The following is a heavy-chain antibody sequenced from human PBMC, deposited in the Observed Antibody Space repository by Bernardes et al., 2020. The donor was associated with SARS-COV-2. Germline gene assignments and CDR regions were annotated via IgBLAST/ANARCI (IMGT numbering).Heavy chain of an antibody. CDR2: IREDGSET. V-gene: IGHV3-7*04. CDR1: GFTFRNYW. D-gene: IGHD2-2*01. J-gene: IGHJ6*02. CDR3: ARDTYQVPYYYNFYGLDV. Sequence: GSLRLSCAASGFTFRNYWMSWVRQAPGKGLEWVANIREDGSETYFVDSVRGRFTISRDNAKNSLYLHMNSLRAEDTAVYYCARDTYQVPYYYNFYGLDVWGQGTTVIVSS.